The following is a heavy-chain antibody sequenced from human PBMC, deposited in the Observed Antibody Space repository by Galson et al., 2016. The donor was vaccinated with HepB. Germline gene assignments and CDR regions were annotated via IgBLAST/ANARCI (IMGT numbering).Heavy chain of an antibody. D-gene: IGHD2-15*01. CDR2: IKQDGSEK. CDR3: ATPDEGSGRIFDY. V-gene: IGHV3-7*03. J-gene: IGHJ4*02. Sequence: SLRLSCAASGFTFTTYWMTWVRQAPGKGLEWVANIKQDGSEKYYVDSVKGRFTISRDNAKNSLYRQMNSLRAEDTAVYYCATPDEGSGRIFDYWGQGTLVTVSS. CDR1: GFTFTTYW.